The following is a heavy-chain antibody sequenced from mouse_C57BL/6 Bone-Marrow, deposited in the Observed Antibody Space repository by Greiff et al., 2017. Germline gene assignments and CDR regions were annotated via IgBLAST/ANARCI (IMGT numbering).Heavy chain of an antibody. J-gene: IGHJ2*01. CDR1: GFTFSSYG. D-gene: IGHD1-1*01. Sequence: EVQLVESGGDLVKPGGSLKLSCAASGFTFSSYGMSWVRQTPDKRLEWVATISSGGSYTYYPDSVKGRFTISGDNAKNTLYLQMSSLKSEDTAMYYCARHIVRYYGSSDFDYWGQGTPLTVSA. CDR3: ARHIVRYYGSSDFDY. CDR2: ISSGGSYT. V-gene: IGHV5-6*01.